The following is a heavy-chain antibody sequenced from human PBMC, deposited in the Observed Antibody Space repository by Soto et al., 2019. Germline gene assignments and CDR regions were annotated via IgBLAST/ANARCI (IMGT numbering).Heavy chain of an antibody. D-gene: IGHD1-26*01. CDR2: VNPDGSDK. CDR1: GFTFKNYW. Sequence: ESGGGLVQPGGSLRLSCVASGFTFKNYWMSWVRQVPGKGLEWVANVNPDGSDKYYVDSMKGRVTVSRDNAKNVVSLQLESLERHDTAVYFCVWSTNFWLSRAGLNVWAQGPTFTFSS. J-gene: IGHJ6*02. CDR3: VWSTNFWLSRAGLNV. V-gene: IGHV3-7*03.